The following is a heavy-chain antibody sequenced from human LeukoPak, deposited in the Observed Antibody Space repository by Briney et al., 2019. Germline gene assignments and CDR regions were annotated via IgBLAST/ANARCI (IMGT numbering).Heavy chain of an antibody. CDR1: GYTFTSVD. CDR3: ARSYSSSWYIGY. CDR2: LNPNTGNT. J-gene: IGHJ4*02. D-gene: IGHD6-13*01. V-gene: IGHV1-8*01. Sequence: GGSVKVSCKASGYTFTSVDINWVRQATGQGLEWMGWLNPNTGNTGYAQKFRGRVTLTGHTSISTAYMELSSLTSEDTAVYYCARSYSSSWYIGYWGQGNLVTVSS.